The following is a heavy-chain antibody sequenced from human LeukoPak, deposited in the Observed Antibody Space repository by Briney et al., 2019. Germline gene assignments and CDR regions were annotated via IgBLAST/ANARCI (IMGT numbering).Heavy chain of an antibody. D-gene: IGHD3-10*01. CDR2: ISSSSSYI. J-gene: IGHJ4*02. CDR3: ARGASYYYGSGSQEIDH. CDR1: GFTFSSYS. V-gene: IGHV3-21*01. Sequence: GGSLRLSCAASGFTFSSYSMNWVRQAPGKGLEWVSSISSSSSYIYYADSVKGRFTISRDNAKNSLYLQMNSLRAEDTAVYYCARGASYYYGSGSQEIDHWGQGTLVTVSS.